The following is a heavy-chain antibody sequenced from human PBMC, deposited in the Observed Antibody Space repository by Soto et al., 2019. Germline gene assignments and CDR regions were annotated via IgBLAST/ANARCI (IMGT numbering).Heavy chain of an antibody. CDR1: GYSFTSYY. Sequence: PGESLKLSCQGSGYSFTSYYIAWVRQMPGRGLEWMGIIYPGDSDTSYSPSFQGQVTISADKSINTAFLQWNTLKASDTAIYYCARSAGDYGGVLFDSWGHGTLVTVSS. CDR3: ARSAGDYGGVLFDS. CDR2: IYPGDSDT. D-gene: IGHD4-17*01. V-gene: IGHV5-51*03. J-gene: IGHJ4*01.